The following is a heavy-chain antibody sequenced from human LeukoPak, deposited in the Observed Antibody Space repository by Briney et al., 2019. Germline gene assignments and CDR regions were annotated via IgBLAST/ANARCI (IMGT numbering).Heavy chain of an antibody. CDR1: RSTLTDDY. D-gene: IGHD6-19*01. V-gene: IGHV1-46*01. J-gene: IGHJ2*01. Sequence: ASVKVSCKASRSTLTDDYLHWVRQAPGQGLEWMGIINPSGGSTSYAQKFQGRVTMTRDTSTSTVYMELSSLRSEDTAVYYCARVDQSSGWWYFDLWGRGTLVTVSS. CDR3: ARVDQSSGWWYFDL. CDR2: INPSGGST.